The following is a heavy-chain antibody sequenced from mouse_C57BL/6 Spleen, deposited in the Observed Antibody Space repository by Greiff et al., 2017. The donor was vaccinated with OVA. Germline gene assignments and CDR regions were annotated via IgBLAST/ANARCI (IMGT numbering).Heavy chain of an antibody. J-gene: IGHJ2*01. Sequence: QVQLQQSGAELVKPGASVKMSCKASGYTFTSYWITWVKQRPGQGLEWIGDIYPGSGSTNYNEKFTSKATLTVDTSSSTAYMQLSSLTSEDSAVYYCARWGTTGEYFDYWGQGTTLTVSS. CDR1: GYTFTSYW. D-gene: IGHD1-1*01. V-gene: IGHV1-55*01. CDR2: IYPGSGST. CDR3: ARWGTTGEYFDY.